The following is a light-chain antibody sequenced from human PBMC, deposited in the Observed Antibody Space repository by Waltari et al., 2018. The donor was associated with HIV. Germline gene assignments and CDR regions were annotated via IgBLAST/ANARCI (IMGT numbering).Light chain of an antibody. J-gene: IGLJ3*02. V-gene: IGLV2-14*01. Sequence: HSVLTQPASVSGSPGQSITISCSGPTSDVSSLTFVSWYQQYPGTATRLIIFEVSSRPSGISDRFSGSKSGDTASLTISALRTEDEADYFCSSYSPRTSVVFGGGTKVTVL. CDR1: TSDVSSLTF. CDR3: SSYSPRTSVV. CDR2: EVS.